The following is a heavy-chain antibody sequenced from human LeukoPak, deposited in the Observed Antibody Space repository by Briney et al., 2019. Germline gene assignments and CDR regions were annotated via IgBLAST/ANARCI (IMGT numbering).Heavy chain of an antibody. CDR3: AKWKFADVRKNYYGSGSYYGGFDY. J-gene: IGHJ4*02. D-gene: IGHD3-10*01. Sequence: EASVKVSCKASGYTFTSYGISWVRQAPGQGLEWMGWISAYNGNTNYAQKLQGRVTMTRNTSISTAYMELSSLRSEDTAVYYCAKWKFADVRKNYYGSGSYYGGFDYWGPGTLVTVSS. V-gene: IGHV1-18*01. CDR1: GYTFTSYG. CDR2: ISAYNGNT.